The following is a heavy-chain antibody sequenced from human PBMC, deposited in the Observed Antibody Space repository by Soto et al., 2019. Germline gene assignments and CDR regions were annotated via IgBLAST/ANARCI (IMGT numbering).Heavy chain of an antibody. CDR3: SRELYSRDWYFFAY. CDR2: ISYDGGDK. Sequence: QVQLVESGGGVVQPGGSLRLSCAASGFTFNNYDMHWVRQAPGKGLEWVAVISYDGGDKYYADSVKGRFTISRDNSTSTLYLQMNSMRTEDTAVYYCSRELYSRDWYFFAYWGQGTLATVSS. D-gene: IGHD6-19*01. J-gene: IGHJ4*02. CDR1: GFTFNNYD. V-gene: IGHV3-30*03.